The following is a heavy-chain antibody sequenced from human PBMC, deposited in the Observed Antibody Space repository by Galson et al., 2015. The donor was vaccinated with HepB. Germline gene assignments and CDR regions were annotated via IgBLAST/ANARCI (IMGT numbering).Heavy chain of an antibody. CDR2: FDPEDGET. D-gene: IGHD3-16*02. Sequence: SVKVSCKVSGYTLTELSMHWVRQAPGKGLEWMGSFDPEDGETVYAQRLRGRFTVTEDTSTDTAYMELSSLRSEDTAMYYCATSRGGYPRSYHYYGMDVWGQGTTVTVSS. V-gene: IGHV1-24*01. CDR1: GYTLTELS. CDR3: ATSRGGYPRSYHYYGMDV. J-gene: IGHJ6*02.